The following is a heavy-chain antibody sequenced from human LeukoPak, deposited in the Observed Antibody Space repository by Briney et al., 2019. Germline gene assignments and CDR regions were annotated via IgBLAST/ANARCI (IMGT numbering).Heavy chain of an antibody. V-gene: IGHV3-73*01. CDR2: IRSKANSYAT. CDR1: GFTFSGSA. J-gene: IGHJ6*02. CDR3: NVQWFGEGTSNYGMDV. Sequence: PGGSLRLSCAASGFTFSGSAMHWVRQASGKGLEWVGRIRSKANSYATAYAASVKGRFTISRDDSKNTAYLQINSLKTEDTAVYYCNVQWFGEGTSNYGMDVWGQGTTVTVSS. D-gene: IGHD3-10*01.